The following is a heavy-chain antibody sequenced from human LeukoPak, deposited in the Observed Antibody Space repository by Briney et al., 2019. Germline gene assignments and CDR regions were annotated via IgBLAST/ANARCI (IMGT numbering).Heavy chain of an antibody. CDR3: ASAIVVVPAAMGYWFDP. Sequence: PSETLSLTCAVYGGSFSGYYWSWSRQPPGKGLEWIGEINHSGSTNYNPSLKSRVTISVDTSKNQFSLKLSSVTAADTAVYYCASAIVVVPAAMGYWFDPWGQGTLVTVSS. J-gene: IGHJ5*02. CDR1: GGSFSGYY. V-gene: IGHV4-34*01. D-gene: IGHD2-2*01. CDR2: INHSGST.